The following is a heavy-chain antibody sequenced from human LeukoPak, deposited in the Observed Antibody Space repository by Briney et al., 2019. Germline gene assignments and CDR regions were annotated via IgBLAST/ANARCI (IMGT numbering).Heavy chain of an antibody. D-gene: IGHD3-10*01. Sequence: ASVTVSCKASGYTFTNYYMHWVRQAPGQGLEWMGIINPSGGSTSYAQKFQGRVTMTRDTSTSTVYMELSSLRSEDTAVYYCARDGSGIDTEYYFDYWGQGTLVTVSS. J-gene: IGHJ4*02. CDR3: ARDGSGIDTEYYFDY. V-gene: IGHV1-46*01. CDR2: INPSGGST. CDR1: GYTFTNYY.